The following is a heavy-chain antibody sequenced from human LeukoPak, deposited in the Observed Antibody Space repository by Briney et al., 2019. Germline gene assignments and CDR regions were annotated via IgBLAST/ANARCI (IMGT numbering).Heavy chain of an antibody. J-gene: IGHJ4*02. Sequence: ASVKVSCKASGYTFTSYDINWMRQATGQGLEWMGWMNPNSGNTGYAQKFQGRVTMTRNTSISTAYLQWSSLKASDTAMYYCARHNDIVDYWGQGTLVTVSS. V-gene: IGHV1-8*01. D-gene: IGHD2-15*01. CDR3: ARHNDIVDY. CDR1: GYTFTSYD. CDR2: MNPNSGNT.